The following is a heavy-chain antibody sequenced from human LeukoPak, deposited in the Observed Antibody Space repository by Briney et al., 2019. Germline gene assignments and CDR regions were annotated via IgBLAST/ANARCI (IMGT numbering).Heavy chain of an antibody. Sequence: PSEALSLACTVSGGSISSYYWSWIRQPAGKGLEWIGRIYTSGSTNYNPSLKSRVTMSVDTSKNQFSLKLSSVTAADTAVYYCARDLRTYYYDSSTLWGQGILVTVSS. CDR3: ARDLRTYYYDSSTL. CDR2: IYTSGST. V-gene: IGHV4-4*07. J-gene: IGHJ4*02. CDR1: GGSISSYY. D-gene: IGHD3-22*01.